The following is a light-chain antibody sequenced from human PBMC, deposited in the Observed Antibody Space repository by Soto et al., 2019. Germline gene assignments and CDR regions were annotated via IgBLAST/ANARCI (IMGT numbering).Light chain of an antibody. Sequence: DIVLTQSPATLSLSPGERATLSCRTSQSVSDYLAWFQQKPGQAPRLLIYDTSKTAPGAPARFSGSGYVTGFTLTISSLEPEDAAVYYCQHRRDWPRLTFGGGTKVEI. CDR3: QHRRDWPRLT. V-gene: IGKV3-11*01. CDR2: DTS. CDR1: QSVSDY. J-gene: IGKJ4*01.